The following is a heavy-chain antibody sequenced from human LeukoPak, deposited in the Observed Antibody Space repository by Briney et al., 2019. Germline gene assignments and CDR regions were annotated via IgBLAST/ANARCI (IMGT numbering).Heavy chain of an antibody. J-gene: IGHJ4*02. Sequence: ASVKVSCKASGYTFTSYDINWVRQATGQGLEWMGWMNPNSGNTGYAQKFQGRVTMTRNTSISTAYMELSSLRSDDTAVYYCARDGTPAAAGVPSDYWGQGTLVTVSS. CDR3: ARDGTPAAAGVPSDY. V-gene: IGHV1-8*01. D-gene: IGHD6-13*01. CDR1: GYTFTSYD. CDR2: MNPNSGNT.